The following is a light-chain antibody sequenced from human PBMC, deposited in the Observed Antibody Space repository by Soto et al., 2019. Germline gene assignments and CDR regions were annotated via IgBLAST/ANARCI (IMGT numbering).Light chain of an antibody. J-gene: IGLJ1*01. Sequence: QSALTQPASVSGSPGQSITISCTGTSSDVGGYNYVSWYQQQSGKAPKLMIHEVSNRPSGVSDRFSGSKSGNTASLTISGLQAEDEADYYCCSYAGNPYVFGTGTKVTVL. CDR2: EVS. V-gene: IGLV2-14*01. CDR3: CSYAGNPYV. CDR1: SSDVGGYNY.